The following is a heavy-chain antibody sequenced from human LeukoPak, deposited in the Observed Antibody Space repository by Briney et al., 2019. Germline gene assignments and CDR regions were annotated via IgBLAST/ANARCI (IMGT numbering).Heavy chain of an antibody. CDR2: IYYSGST. J-gene: IGHJ4*02. Sequence: SETLSLTCTVSGGSISSYYWSWIRQPPGKGLEWIGYIYYSGSTNYNPSLKSRVTISVDTSKNQFSLKLSSVTAADTAVYYCARMGDYYDSSGYYYAHVYFDYWGQGTLVTVSS. CDR3: ARMGDYYDSSGYYYAHVYFDY. D-gene: IGHD3-22*01. V-gene: IGHV4-59*08. CDR1: GGSISSYY.